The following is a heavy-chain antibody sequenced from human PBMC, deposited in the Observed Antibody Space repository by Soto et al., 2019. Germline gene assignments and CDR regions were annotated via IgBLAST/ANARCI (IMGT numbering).Heavy chain of an antibody. Sequence: GGSLRLPCVACGFDFRSYEMNWLRQAPGKERQWVSNMRANDERIYYADSGKGRVSVSRDNAKNSLFLEMNSLRVDDTAVYYCARETLRDAIDIWGQGTMVTVSS. J-gene: IGHJ3*02. CDR3: ARETLRDAIDI. CDR2: MRANDERI. V-gene: IGHV3-48*03. CDR1: GFDFRSYE.